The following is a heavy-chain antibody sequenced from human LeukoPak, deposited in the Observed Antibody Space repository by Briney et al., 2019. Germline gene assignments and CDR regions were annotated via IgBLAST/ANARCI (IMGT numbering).Heavy chain of an antibody. V-gene: IGHV4-39*01. D-gene: IGHD5-24*01. Sequence: PSETLSLTCTASGGSISSSSYYWGWIRQSPGKGLEWIGSVYYTGSTQDNPSPKGRVTISEDTSKNQFSLKLTSVTAEDTAVYYCARQLGDGYNLVYWFDPWGQGTLVTVSS. CDR2: VYYTGST. CDR3: ARQLGDGYNLVYWFDP. CDR1: GGSISSSSYY. J-gene: IGHJ5*02.